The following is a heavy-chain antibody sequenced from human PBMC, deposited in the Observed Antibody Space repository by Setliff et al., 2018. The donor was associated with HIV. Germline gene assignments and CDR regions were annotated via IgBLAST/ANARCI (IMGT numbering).Heavy chain of an antibody. CDR1: GGSIFSHY. CDR3: ARLSSYRSSSYYFDY. V-gene: IGHV4-59*08. CDR2: IYYSGST. J-gene: IGHJ4*02. D-gene: IGHD6-6*01. Sequence: PSETLSLTCTVSGGSIFSHYWSWIRQPPGKGLEWIGYIYYSGSTNYNPSLKSRVTMSVDTSKNQFSLKLNSVTAADTAVYHCARLSSYRSSSYYFDYWGQGALVTVSS.